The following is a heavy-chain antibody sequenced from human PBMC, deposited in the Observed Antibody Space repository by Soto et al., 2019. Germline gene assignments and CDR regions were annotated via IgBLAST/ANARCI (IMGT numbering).Heavy chain of an antibody. Sequence: PGGSLRLFCAASGFTFSSYAMSWVRQAPGKGLEWVSAISGSGGSTYYADAVKGRFTISRDNSKNTLYLQMNSLRAEDTAVYYCAKDPSSLTIAARPGYWGQGTLVTVSS. J-gene: IGHJ4*02. CDR1: GFTFSSYA. D-gene: IGHD6-6*01. CDR3: AKDPSSLTIAARPGY. CDR2: ISGSGGST. V-gene: IGHV3-23*01.